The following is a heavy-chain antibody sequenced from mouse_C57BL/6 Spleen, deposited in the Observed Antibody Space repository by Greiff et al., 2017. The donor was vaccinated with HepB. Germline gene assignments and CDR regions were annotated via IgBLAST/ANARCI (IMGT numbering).Heavy chain of an antibody. CDR1: GFSFSDYG. Sequence: DVQLVESGGGLVQPGGSLKLSCAASGFSFSDYGMAWVRQAPRKGPEWVAFISNLAYSIYYADTVTGRFTISRENAKNTLYLEMSSLRSEDTAMYYCARTGLMDYWGQGTSVTVSS. J-gene: IGHJ4*01. D-gene: IGHD3-1*01. CDR3: ARTGLMDY. V-gene: IGHV5-15*01. CDR2: ISNLAYSI.